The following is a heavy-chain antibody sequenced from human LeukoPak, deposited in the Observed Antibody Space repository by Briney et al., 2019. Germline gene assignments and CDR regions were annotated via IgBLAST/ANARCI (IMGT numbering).Heavy chain of an antibody. J-gene: IGHJ2*01. V-gene: IGHV4-59*01. CDR2: IYYSGST. CDR1: GSSISSYY. CDR3: ARGNYYGSGSYYFDL. Sequence: SETLSLTCTVSGSSISSYYWSWIRQPPGKGLEWIGYIYYSGSTNYNPSLKSRVTISVDTSKNQFPLKLSSVTAADTAVYYCARGNYYGSGSYYFDLWGRGTLVTVSS. D-gene: IGHD3-10*01.